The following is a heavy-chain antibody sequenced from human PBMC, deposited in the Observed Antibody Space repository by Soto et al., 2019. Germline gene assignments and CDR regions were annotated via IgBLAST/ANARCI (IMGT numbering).Heavy chain of an antibody. CDR3: ARDHQASGTWSFDY. CDR1: GASVITSDW. D-gene: IGHD1-26*01. CDR2: VFHGGSI. J-gene: IGHJ4*02. Sequence: QVQLPEAGPGLVQPSGTLSLTCSVSGASVITSDWWNWVRQAPGEGLVWFGEVFHGGSIHYNPSLKTRVTISLDKSKNQVFLNLNSVTAADTAVYYCARDHQASGTWSFDYWGQGALVTVSS. V-gene: IGHV4-4*02.